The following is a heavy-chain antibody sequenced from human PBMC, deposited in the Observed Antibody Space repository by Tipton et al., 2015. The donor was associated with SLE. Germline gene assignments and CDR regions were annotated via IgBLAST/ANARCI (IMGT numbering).Heavy chain of an antibody. CDR1: GGSISTGGDS. CDR3: ARDIGLIGAGVTPLDY. Sequence: TLSLTCTVSGGSISTGGDSWGWIRQPPGKGLEWIGNIYSSGSTYYNPSLKSRVTISLDTSKNQFSLKLNSVTAADTAVYFCARDIGLIGAGVTPLDYWGQGTLVIVSS. V-gene: IGHV4-39*07. D-gene: IGHD3-10*01. J-gene: IGHJ4*02. CDR2: IYSSGST.